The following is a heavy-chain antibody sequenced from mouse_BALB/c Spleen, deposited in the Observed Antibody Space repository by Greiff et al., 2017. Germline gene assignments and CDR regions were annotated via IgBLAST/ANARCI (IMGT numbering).Heavy chain of an antibody. D-gene: IGHD2-1*01. Sequence: VQLQESGPGLVAPSQSLSITCTVSGFSLTSYGVHWVRQPPGKGLEWLGVIWAGGSTNYNSALMSRLSISKDNSKSQVFLKMNSLQTDDTAMYYCARGDGNYDWYFDVWGAGTTVTVSS. J-gene: IGHJ1*01. CDR2: IWAGGST. V-gene: IGHV2-9*02. CDR3: ARGDGNYDWYFDV. CDR1: GFSLTSYG.